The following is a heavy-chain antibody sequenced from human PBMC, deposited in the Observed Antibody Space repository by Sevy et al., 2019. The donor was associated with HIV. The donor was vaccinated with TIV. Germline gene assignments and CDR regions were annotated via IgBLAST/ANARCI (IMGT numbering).Heavy chain of an antibody. Sequence: SETLSLTCTVSGGSISSYYWSWIRQPPGKGLEWIGYIYYSGSTNYSPSLKSRVTISVDTSKNQFSLKLSSVTAADTAVYYCARGSGDGYNSPPGGWFDPWGQGTLVTVSS. J-gene: IGHJ5*02. D-gene: IGHD5-12*01. V-gene: IGHV4-59*01. CDR1: GGSISSYY. CDR3: ARGSGDGYNSPPGGWFDP. CDR2: IYYSGST.